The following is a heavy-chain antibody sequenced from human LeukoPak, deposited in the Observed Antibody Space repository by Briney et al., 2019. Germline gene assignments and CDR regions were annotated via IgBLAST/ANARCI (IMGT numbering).Heavy chain of an antibody. V-gene: IGHV4-59*01. D-gene: IGHD6-19*01. Sequence: XEXIGYIYYSGSTNYNPSLKSRVTISVDTSKNQFSLKLSSVTAADTAVYYCAKTYSSGLYYGMDVWGQGTTVTVSS. CDR2: IYYSGST. CDR3: AKTYSSGLYYGMDV. J-gene: IGHJ6*02.